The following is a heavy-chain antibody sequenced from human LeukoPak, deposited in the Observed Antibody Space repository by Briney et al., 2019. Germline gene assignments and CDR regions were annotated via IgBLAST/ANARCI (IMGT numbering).Heavy chain of an antibody. Sequence: KPSETLSLTCSVSGGSISSYYWSWIRQPAGKGLQWIGRIYTSGSTNYNPSLKSRVTISLDTSKNQFSLKLTSVTAADTAVYYCARVLRGGNSGYAFDIWGQGTMVTVSS. D-gene: IGHD4-23*01. J-gene: IGHJ3*02. CDR1: GGSISSYY. V-gene: IGHV4-4*07. CDR2: IYTSGST. CDR3: ARVLRGGNSGYAFDI.